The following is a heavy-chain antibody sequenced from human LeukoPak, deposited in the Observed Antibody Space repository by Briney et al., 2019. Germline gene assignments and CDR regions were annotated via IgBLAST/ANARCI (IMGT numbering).Heavy chain of an antibody. Sequence: ASVKVSCKASGGTFSSYAINWVRQATGQGLEWMGWMNPNSGNTGYAQKFQGRVTMTRDTSISTAYMELSSLIFEDTAVYYCARGTDVWGQGTTVTVSS. J-gene: IGHJ6*02. CDR1: GGTFSSYA. CDR2: MNPNSGNT. V-gene: IGHV1-8*02. CDR3: ARGTDV.